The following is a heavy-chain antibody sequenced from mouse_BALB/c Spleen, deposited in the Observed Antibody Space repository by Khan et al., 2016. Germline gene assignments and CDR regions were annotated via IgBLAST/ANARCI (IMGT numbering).Heavy chain of an antibody. CDR1: GYTFKNYG. CDR3: ASIYDGYYVGLYYAMDY. Sequence: QIQLVQSGPELRRPGETVRISSKASGYTFKNYGMNWVKQAPGKGLRWRGGLNPYTGEPTYADDFKGGLAFPLEPFATTAYWQINNLKNEDTATYFCASIYDGYYVGLYYAMDYWGQGTSVTVSS. D-gene: IGHD2-3*01. CDR2: LNPYTGEP. J-gene: IGHJ4*01. V-gene: IGHV9-3-1*01.